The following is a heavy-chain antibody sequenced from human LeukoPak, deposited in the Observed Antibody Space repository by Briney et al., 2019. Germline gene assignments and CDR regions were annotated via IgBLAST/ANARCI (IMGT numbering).Heavy chain of an antibody. D-gene: IGHD6-13*01. Sequence: GASVKVSCKASGGTFSSYAISWVRQAPGQGLEWMGGIIPIFGTANYAQKFQGRVTITADESTSTAYMELSSLRSEDTAVYYCARSGYSSSWSLYYFDYWGQGTLVTVSS. CDR2: IIPIFGTA. J-gene: IGHJ4*02. CDR3: ARSGYSSSWSLYYFDY. CDR1: GGTFSSYA. V-gene: IGHV1-69*13.